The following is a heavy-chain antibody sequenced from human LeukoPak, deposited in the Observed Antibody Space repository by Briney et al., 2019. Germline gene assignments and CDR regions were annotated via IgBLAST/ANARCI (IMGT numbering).Heavy chain of an antibody. V-gene: IGHV4-34*01. CDR1: GGSFSGYY. J-gene: IGHJ4*02. CDR2: INHSGST. CDR3: ARQGNYYGSGTIY. Sequence: PSETLSLTCAVYGGSFSGYYWSWIRQPPGKGLEWIGEINHSGSTNYNPSLKSRVTISVDTSKNQFSLKLSSVTAADTAVYYCARQGNYYGSGTIYWGQGTLVTVSS. D-gene: IGHD3-10*01.